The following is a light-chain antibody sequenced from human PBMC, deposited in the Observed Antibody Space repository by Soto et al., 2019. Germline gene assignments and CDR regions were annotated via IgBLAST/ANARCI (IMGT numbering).Light chain of an antibody. J-gene: IGLJ1*01. Sequence: QSVLAQPPPASGTPGQRVTISCSGSSSNIGSNTVNWYQQLPGTAPKLLIYSNNQRPSGVPDRFSGSKSGTSASLAISGLQSEDEADYYCQSYDSSLSGYVFGTGTKVTVL. CDR1: SSNIGSNT. V-gene: IGLV1-44*01. CDR3: QSYDSSLSGYV. CDR2: SNN.